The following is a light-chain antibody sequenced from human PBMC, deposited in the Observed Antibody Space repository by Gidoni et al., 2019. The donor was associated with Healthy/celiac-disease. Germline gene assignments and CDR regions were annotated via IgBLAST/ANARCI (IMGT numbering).Light chain of an antibody. CDR2: WAS. Sequence: IVITHPPHSLAVSLGERATINCKSSQSVLYSSNNKNHLAWYQQKPGQPPKLLIYWASTRESGVPDRFSGSGSGTDFTLTISSLQAEDVAVYYCQQYYSTPYTFGQGTKLEIK. CDR1: QSVLYSSNNKNH. V-gene: IGKV4-1*01. J-gene: IGKJ2*01. CDR3: QQYYSTPYT.